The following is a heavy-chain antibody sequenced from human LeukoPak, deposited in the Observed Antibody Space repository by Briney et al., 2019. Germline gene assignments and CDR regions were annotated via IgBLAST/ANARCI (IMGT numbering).Heavy chain of an antibody. Sequence: ASVKVSCKASGYTFNGYYIHWVRQAPGQGLEWMGRINPSNSRTDYAQRFQGRVTMTRDTSVSTAYMEVSRLRSDDTAVYYCAGGPDWRLPHSWGQGTLVTVSS. D-gene: IGHD2-21*01. CDR1: GYTFNGYY. J-gene: IGHJ4*02. V-gene: IGHV1-2*06. CDR2: INPSNSRT. CDR3: AGGPDWRLPHS.